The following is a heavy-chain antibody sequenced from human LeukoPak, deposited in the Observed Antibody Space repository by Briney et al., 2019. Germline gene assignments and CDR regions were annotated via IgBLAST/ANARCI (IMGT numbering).Heavy chain of an antibody. CDR2: IYSGGST. CDR1: GFTFSSYA. Sequence: GGSLRLSCAASGFTFSSYAMSWVRQAPGKGLEWVSVIYSGGSTYYADSVKGRFTISRDNSKNTLYLQMNSLRAEDTAVYYCAGGGYYYDSSGYYRPLDYWGQGTLVTVSS. D-gene: IGHD3-22*01. J-gene: IGHJ4*02. CDR3: AGGGYYYDSSGYYRPLDY. V-gene: IGHV3-66*01.